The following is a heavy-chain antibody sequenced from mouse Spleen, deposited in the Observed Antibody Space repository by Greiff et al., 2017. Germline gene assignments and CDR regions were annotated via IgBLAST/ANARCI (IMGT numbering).Heavy chain of an antibody. CDR3: ARTYYGDYLLMDY. J-gene: IGHJ4*01. CDR1: GFTFSDYY. V-gene: IGHV5-16*01. D-gene: IGHD2-13*01. CDR2: INYDGSST. Sequence: EVMLVESEGGLVQPGSSMKLSCTASGFTFSDYYMAWVRQVPEKGLEWVANINYDGSSTYYLDSLKSRFIISRDNAKNILYLQMSSLKSEDTATYYCARTYYGDYLLMDYWGQGTSVTVSS.